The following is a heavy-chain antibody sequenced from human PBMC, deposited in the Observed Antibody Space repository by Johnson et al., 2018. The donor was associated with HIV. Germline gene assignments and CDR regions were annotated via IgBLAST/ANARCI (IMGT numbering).Heavy chain of an antibody. CDR1: GFIFSSYA. CDR3: AKHQHEQRVVPAARHAAFDI. Sequence: QVQLVESGGGLVQPGGSLRLSCAASGFIFSSYAMHWVRQAPGTGLEWVAVISYDGSNKSYADSVTGRFPISRHNSKHTLYLQMNSLRAEDTAVYYCAKHQHEQRVVPAARHAAFDIWGQGTVVTVSS. J-gene: IGHJ3*02. D-gene: IGHD2-2*01. CDR2: ISYDGSNK. V-gene: IGHV3-30-3*02.